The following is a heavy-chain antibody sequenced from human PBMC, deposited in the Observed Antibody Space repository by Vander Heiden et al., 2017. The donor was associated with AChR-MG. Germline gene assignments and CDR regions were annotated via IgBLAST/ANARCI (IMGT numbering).Heavy chain of an antibody. CDR1: VFTFNDDG. J-gene: IGHJ4*02. Sequence: QVQPVAFGGGVVQPGGSLSLSCASSVFTFNDDGMHWVRQAPGKGLEWVAFIRFDGSNKYYADSVKGRFTISRDNSKNTLYLQMNSLRPEDKAVYYCARDKWELLGGDCWGQGTLVTVSS. CDR3: ARDKWELLGGDC. CDR2: IRFDGSNK. D-gene: IGHD1-26*01. V-gene: IGHV3-30*02.